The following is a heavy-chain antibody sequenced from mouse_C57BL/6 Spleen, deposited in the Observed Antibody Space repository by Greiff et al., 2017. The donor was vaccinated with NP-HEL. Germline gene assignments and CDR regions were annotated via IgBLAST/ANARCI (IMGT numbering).Heavy chain of an antibody. CDR3: ARPGTGFDY. D-gene: IGHD4-1*01. Sequence: VQLQQPGAELVKPGASVKLSCKASGYTFTSYWMQWVKQRPGQGLEWIGEIDPSDSYTNYNQKFKGKATLTVDTSSSTAYMQLSSLTSEDSAVYYCARPGTGFDYWGQGTTLTVSS. V-gene: IGHV1-50*01. CDR2: IDPSDSYT. J-gene: IGHJ2*01. CDR1: GYTFTSYW.